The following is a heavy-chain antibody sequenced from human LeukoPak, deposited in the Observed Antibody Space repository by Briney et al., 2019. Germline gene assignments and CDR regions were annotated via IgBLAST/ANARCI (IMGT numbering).Heavy chain of an antibody. V-gene: IGHV3-15*01. CDR1: GFMFSNVL. D-gene: IGHD3-9*01. J-gene: IGHJ4*02. CDR2: IKSKSDGWTT. Sequence: PGGSLRLSCSVSGFMFSNVLITWVRQAPGKGVGWVGRIKSKSDGWTTDFAEPVRGRFTISRDDAKSTLTLQMNRLQSEDTAVYFWATEGAFCDIWTEDYRWYLDSWGQGTLVTVSS. CDR3: ATEGAFCDIWTEDYRWYLDS.